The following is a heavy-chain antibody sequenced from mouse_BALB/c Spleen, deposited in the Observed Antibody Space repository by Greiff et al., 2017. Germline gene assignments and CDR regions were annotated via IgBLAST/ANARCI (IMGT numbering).Heavy chain of an antibody. CDR2: ISSGGSYT. V-gene: IGHV5-9-3*01. D-gene: IGHD1-2*01. Sequence: EVQVVESGGGLVKPGGSLKLSCAASGFTFSSYAMSWVRQTPEKRLEWVATISSGGSYTYYPDSVKGRFTISRVNAKNTLYLQMSSLRSEDTAMYYCARGTATDYWGQGTTLTVSS. CDR3: ARGTATDY. J-gene: IGHJ2*01. CDR1: GFTFSSYA.